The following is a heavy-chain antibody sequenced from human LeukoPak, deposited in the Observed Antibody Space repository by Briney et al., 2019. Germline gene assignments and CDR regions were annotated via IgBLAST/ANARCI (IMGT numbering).Heavy chain of an antibody. CDR1: GFSFSDYY. J-gene: IGHJ4*02. CDR2: ISGSSTKT. Sequence: GGSLRLSCAVSGFSFSDYYMSWIRQPPGKGLEWVSYISGSSTKTNYADSVKGRFTISRDNAKNTLYLQMNSLRAEDTAVYYCADSNFDYWGQGTLVTVSS. V-gene: IGHV3-11*06. D-gene: IGHD5-18*01. CDR3: ADSNFDY.